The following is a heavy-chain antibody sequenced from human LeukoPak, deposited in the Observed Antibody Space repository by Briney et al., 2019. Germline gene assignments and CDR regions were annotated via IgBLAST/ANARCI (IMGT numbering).Heavy chain of an antibody. CDR1: GFMLTNYG. CDR3: ARDPYYYDSSGYFDY. V-gene: IGHV3-30*03. D-gene: IGHD3-22*01. Sequence: GGSLRLSCAASGFMLTNYGMHWVRQAPGRGLEWVAVISYDGNIKYYADSVKGRFTISRDNAKNSLYLQMNSLRAEDTAVYYCARDPYYYDSSGYFDYWGQGTLVTVS. CDR2: ISYDGNIK. J-gene: IGHJ4*02.